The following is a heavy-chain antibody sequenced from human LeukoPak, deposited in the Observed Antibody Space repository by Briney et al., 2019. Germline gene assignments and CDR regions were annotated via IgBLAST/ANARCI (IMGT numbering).Heavy chain of an antibody. CDR2: ISGSGGST. D-gene: IGHD3-10*01. CDR3: ARAKVLWFGEFSLDTFDI. CDR1: GFTFSSYA. Sequence: PGGSLRLSCAASGFTFSSYAMSWVRQAPGKGLEWVSAISGSGGSTYYADSVKGRFTLSRDNAKNSLCLQMNSLRAEDTAVYYCARAKVLWFGEFSLDTFDIWGQGTMVTVSS. V-gene: IGHV3-23*01. J-gene: IGHJ3*02.